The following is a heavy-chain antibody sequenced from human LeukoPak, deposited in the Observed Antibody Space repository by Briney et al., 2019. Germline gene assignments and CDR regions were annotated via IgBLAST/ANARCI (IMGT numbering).Heavy chain of an antibody. V-gene: IGHV3-74*01. J-gene: IGHJ4*02. D-gene: IGHD1-20*01. CDR1: GLTFSNYW. CDR3: ARVTVASSEVIFDY. CDR2: INSDGSTI. Sequence: TGGSLRLSCAASGLTFSNYWMHCVRQAPGKGLVWVSRINSDGSTITYADSVKGRFTISRDNAKNTLYLQMNSLRAEDTAVYYCARVTVASSEVIFDYWGQGSLVTVSS.